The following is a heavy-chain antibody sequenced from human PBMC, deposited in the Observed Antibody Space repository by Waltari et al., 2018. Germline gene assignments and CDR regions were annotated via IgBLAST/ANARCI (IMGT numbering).Heavy chain of an antibody. CDR2: IYTSGST. CDR3: ATPGPYSSGWYYFDY. CDR1: GGSISSGSYY. Sequence: QVQLQESGPGLVKPSQTLSLTCTVSGGSISSGSYYWSWIRQPAGKGLEWIGYIYTSGSTNYTPSLKSRVTISVDTSKNQFSLKLSSVTAADTAVYYCATPGPYSSGWYYFDYWGQGTLVTVSS. V-gene: IGHV4-61*09. D-gene: IGHD6-19*01. J-gene: IGHJ4*02.